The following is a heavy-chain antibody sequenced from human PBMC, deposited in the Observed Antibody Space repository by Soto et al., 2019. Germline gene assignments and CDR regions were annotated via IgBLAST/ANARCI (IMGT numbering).Heavy chain of an antibody. D-gene: IGHD6-13*01. Sequence: GGSLRLSCAASGFTFSSYAMNWVRQAPGKGLEWVSAISGSGGSTYYADSVKGRFTISRDNSKNTLYLQMNSLRAEDTAVYYCAKEQKDSSSWSELNYWGQGTLVTVSS. CDR1: GFTFSSYA. CDR3: AKEQKDSSSWSELNY. V-gene: IGHV3-23*01. CDR2: ISGSGGST. J-gene: IGHJ4*02.